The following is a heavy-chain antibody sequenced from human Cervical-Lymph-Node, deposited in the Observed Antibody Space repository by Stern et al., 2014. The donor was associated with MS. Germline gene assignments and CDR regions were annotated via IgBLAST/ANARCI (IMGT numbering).Heavy chain of an antibody. Sequence: QVQLEQSGAEVKKPGASMTISCKTSGYNFIDHAIHWVRQAPGQRLEWMGWINGVRGATEYSQKFQDRVSFTRDKAASAAYMDLSSLSPDDTAVYYCARQPDYSDFLDFWGQGTLVTVSS. CDR3: ARQPDYSDFLDF. J-gene: IGHJ4*02. D-gene: IGHD4-11*01. V-gene: IGHV1-3*01. CDR2: INGVRGAT. CDR1: GYNFIDHA.